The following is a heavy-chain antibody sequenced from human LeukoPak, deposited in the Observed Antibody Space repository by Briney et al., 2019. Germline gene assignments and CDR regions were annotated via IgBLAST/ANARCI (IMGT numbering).Heavy chain of an antibody. J-gene: IGHJ4*02. CDR2: TYYTGST. CDR1: GGSVSSGDYY. CDR3: ARASMIRVPFDF. D-gene: IGHD3-10*01. Sequence: PSETLSLTCTVSGGSVSSGDYYWSWIRQPPGKGLELIGYTYYTGSTYYNPSLRSRVTISEDTSQNQFPLKLTSVTAADTAVYYCARASMIRVPFDFWGQGTLVTVSS. V-gene: IGHV4-30-4*01.